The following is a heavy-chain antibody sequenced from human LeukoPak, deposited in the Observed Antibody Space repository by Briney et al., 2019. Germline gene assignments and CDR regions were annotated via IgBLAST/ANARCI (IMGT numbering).Heavy chain of an antibody. J-gene: IGHJ1*01. V-gene: IGHV2-5*02. D-gene: IGHD6-19*01. CDR3: AHRVAVTGDIRYFHH. CDR2: IYWDNDK. Sequence: SGPTLVKPTQTLTLTCTFSGFSFNTREVAMAWIRQPPGKALEWLALIYWDNDKRYSPSLKSRLTITKDTSKNQVVLTMTNMDPLDTGTYYCAHRVAVTGDIRYFHHWGQGTLVTVSS. CDR1: GFSFNTREVA.